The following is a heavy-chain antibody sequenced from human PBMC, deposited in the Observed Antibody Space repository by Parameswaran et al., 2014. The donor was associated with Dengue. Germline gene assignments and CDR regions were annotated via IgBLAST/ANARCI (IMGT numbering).Heavy chain of an antibody. V-gene: IGHV4-59*01. CDR2: IYYSGST. D-gene: IGHD5-18*01. CDR3: ARGYSYGRIDY. J-gene: IGHJ4*02. Sequence: RWIRSPRKGLEWIGYIYYSGSTNYNPSLKSRVTISVDTSKNQFSLKLSSVTAADTAVYYCARGYSYGRIDYWGQGTLVTVSS.